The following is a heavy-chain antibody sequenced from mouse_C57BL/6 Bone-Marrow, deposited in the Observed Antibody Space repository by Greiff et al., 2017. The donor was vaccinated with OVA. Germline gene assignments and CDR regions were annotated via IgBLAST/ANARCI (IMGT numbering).Heavy chain of an antibody. J-gene: IGHJ4*01. CDR2: IHPNSGST. CDR1: GYSFTSYW. V-gene: IGHV1-64*01. D-gene: IGHD2-5*01. CDR3: ARGAYYSNYKAMDY. Sequence: VQLQQPGAELVKPGASVKLSCKASGYSFTSYWMHWVKQWPGQGLEWIGMIHPNSGSTNYNEMFKSKATLTVDKSSSKAYMQLNSLTSEDSAVYYCARGAYYSNYKAMDYWGQGTSVTVSS.